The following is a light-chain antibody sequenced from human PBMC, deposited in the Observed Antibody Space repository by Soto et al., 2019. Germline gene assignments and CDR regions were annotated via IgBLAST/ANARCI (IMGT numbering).Light chain of an antibody. CDR1: QSVSSY. CDR2: DAS. J-gene: IGKJ5*01. Sequence: EIVLTQSPATLSLSPGERATLSCRASQSVSSYLAWYQQKPGQAPRLIIYDASNSATGIPARFSGSGSGTDFPLTISSLEPEDVAVYYCQQSSNGHPITFGQGTRMEIK. V-gene: IGKV3-11*01. CDR3: QQSSNGHPIT.